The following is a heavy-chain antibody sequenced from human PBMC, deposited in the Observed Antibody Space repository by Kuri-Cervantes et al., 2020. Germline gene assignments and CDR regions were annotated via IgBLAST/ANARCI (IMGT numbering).Heavy chain of an antibody. Sequence: SVNVSCMASGGTFSRYAISWVRQAPGQGLEWMGGINPIFGTANYAQKFQGRVTITTDESTSTAYMELSSLRSEDTAVYYCARGYSSGWFTLPDCWGQGTLVTVSS. CDR1: GGTFSRYA. CDR3: ARGYSSGWFTLPDC. D-gene: IGHD6-19*01. CDR2: INPIFGTA. J-gene: IGHJ4*02. V-gene: IGHV1-69*05.